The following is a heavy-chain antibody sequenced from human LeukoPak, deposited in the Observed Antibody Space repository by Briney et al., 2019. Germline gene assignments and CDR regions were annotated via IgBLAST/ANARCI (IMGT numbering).Heavy chain of an antibody. CDR2: IYCSGGT. J-gene: IGHJ6*02. Sequence: SETLSLTCTVSGGSISSYYWSWIRQPPGKGLEWIGYIYCSGGTNYNPSLKSRVTISVDTSKNQFSLKLSSVTAADTAVYYCARAPYDFWSGYYPYYYYYGMDVWGQGTTVTVSS. V-gene: IGHV4-59*01. CDR1: GGSISSYY. CDR3: ARAPYDFWSGYYPYYYYYGMDV. D-gene: IGHD3-3*01.